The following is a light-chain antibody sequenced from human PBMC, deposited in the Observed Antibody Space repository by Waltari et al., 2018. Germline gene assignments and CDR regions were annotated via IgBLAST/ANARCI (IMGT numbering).Light chain of an antibody. CDR3: QQFFGTPWT. CDR2: WAY. V-gene: IGKV4-1*01. J-gene: IGKJ1*01. Sequence: DIVLTQSPDSLPVSLGERATINCKSSQNILYNSNNKNYLAWYQQKPGQPPKLLIYWAYTRQFGVPDRFRGSGSGTDFTLTISSLQAEDVAVYYCQQFFGTPWTFGQGTKVEIK. CDR1: QNILYNSNNKNY.